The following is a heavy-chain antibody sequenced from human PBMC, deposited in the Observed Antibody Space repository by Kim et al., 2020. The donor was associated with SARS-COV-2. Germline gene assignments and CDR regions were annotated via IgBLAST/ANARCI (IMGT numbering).Heavy chain of an antibody. CDR1: GGTFSSYA. Sequence: SVKVSCKASGGTFSSYAISWVRQAPGQGLEWMGGIIPIFGTANYAQKFQGRVTITADESTSTAYMELSSLRSEDTAVYYCARDLGFCSGGSCYDYWSQGTLVTVSS. D-gene: IGHD2-15*01. V-gene: IGHV1-69*13. CDR2: IIPIFGTA. CDR3: ARDLGFCSGGSCYDY. J-gene: IGHJ4*02.